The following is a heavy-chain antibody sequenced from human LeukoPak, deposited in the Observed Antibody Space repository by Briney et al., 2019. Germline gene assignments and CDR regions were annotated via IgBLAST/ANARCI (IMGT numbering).Heavy chain of an antibody. CDR1: GFTFSSYG. Sequence: GRSLRLSCAASGFTFSSYGMHWVRQAPGKGLEWVAVIWYDGSNKYYADSVKGRFTISRDNSKNTLYLQMNSLRAEDTAVYYCARGGGIAVAADFDYWGQGTLVTVSS. J-gene: IGHJ4*02. D-gene: IGHD6-19*01. V-gene: IGHV3-33*01. CDR3: ARGGGIAVAADFDY. CDR2: IWYDGSNK.